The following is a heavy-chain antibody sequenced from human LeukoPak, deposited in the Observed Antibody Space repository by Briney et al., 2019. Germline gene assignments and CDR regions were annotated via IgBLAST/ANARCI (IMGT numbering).Heavy chain of an antibody. Sequence: SETLSLTCTVSGGSISSYYWSWIRQPPGKGLEWIGYIYYSGSTNYNPSLKSRVTISVDTSKNQFSLKLSSVTAADTAVYYCARHAPLVHGYNPDYFDYWGQGTLVTVSS. V-gene: IGHV4-59*08. CDR1: GGSISSYY. D-gene: IGHD5-24*01. J-gene: IGHJ4*02. CDR2: IYYSGST. CDR3: ARHAPLVHGYNPDYFDY.